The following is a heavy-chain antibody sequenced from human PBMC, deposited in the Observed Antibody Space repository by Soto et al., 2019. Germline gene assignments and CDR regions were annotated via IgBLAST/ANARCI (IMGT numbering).Heavy chain of an antibody. D-gene: IGHD3-10*01. Sequence: PSETLSLTCTVSGGSISSSSYYWGWIRQPSGKGLEWIGSIYYSGSTYYNPSLKSRVTISVDTSKNQFSLKLSSVTAADMAVYYCARQIPMVRGARNWFDPWGQGTLVPGSS. CDR3: ARQIPMVRGARNWFDP. CDR2: IYYSGST. V-gene: IGHV4-39*01. CDR1: GGSISSSSYY. J-gene: IGHJ5*02.